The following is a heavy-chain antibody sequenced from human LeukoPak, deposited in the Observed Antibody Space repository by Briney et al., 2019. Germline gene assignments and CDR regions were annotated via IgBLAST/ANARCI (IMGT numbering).Heavy chain of an antibody. D-gene: IGHD6-6*01. CDR1: GGSISSRRYF. J-gene: IGHJ3*01. CDR2: IYYNGNT. Sequence: SETLSLTCFVSGGSISSRRYFWGWIRQPPGKGLEWFGSIYYNGNTYYNPSLKSRVTISVETSKMQFSLKVTSVTAADAALYYCARQEEQLVRGAFDLWGQGTLVTVSS. V-gene: IGHV4-39*01. CDR3: ARQEEQLVRGAFDL.